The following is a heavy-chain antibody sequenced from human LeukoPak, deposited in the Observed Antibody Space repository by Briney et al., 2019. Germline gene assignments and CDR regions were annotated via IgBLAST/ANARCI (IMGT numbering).Heavy chain of an antibody. J-gene: IGHJ3*02. D-gene: IGHD4-17*01. CDR3: AITYDYGDAFDI. Sequence: SETLSLTCTVSGGSISSYYWSWIRQPPGKGLEWIGYIYYSGSTNYNPSLKSRVTISVDTSKNQFSLKLSSVTAADTAVYYCAITYDYGDAFDIWGQGTMVTVSS. V-gene: IGHV4-59*01. CDR2: IYYSGST. CDR1: GGSISSYY.